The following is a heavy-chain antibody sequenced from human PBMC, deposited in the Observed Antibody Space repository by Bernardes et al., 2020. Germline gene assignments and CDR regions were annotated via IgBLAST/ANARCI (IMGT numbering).Heavy chain of an antibody. CDR1: GYTFTSYG. V-gene: IGHV1-18*01. J-gene: IGHJ6*03. Sequence: ASVKDSCKASGYTFTSYGISWVRQAPGQGLEWMGWISAYNGNTNYAQKLQGRVTMTTDTSTSTAYMELRSLRSDDTAVYYCARDWTIVGARSDYYMDVWGKGTTVTGSS. D-gene: IGHD1-26*01. CDR2: ISAYNGNT. CDR3: ARDWTIVGARSDYYMDV.